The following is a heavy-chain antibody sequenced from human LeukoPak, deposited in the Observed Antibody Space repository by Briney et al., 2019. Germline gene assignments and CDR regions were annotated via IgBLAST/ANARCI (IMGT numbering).Heavy chain of an antibody. Sequence: ASVKVSCKASGYTFTSHFMHWMQQAPGQGLEWMGIINSSGGSTSCVQKFQGGLTMTRDRSTSTVNMDPNSLRVEDTAVYYLAIVATFYYDSSVGPFDIWGQGTMVTVSS. CDR3: AIVATFYYDSSVGPFDI. J-gene: IGHJ3*02. CDR2: INSSGGST. CDR1: GYTFTSHF. V-gene: IGHV1-46*01. D-gene: IGHD3-22*01.